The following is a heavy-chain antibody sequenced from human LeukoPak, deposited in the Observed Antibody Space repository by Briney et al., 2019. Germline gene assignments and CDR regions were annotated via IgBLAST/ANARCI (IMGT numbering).Heavy chain of an antibody. V-gene: IGHV5-51*01. CDR1: GYIFTSYW. CDR3: ARHDKGYSGYVTLDY. D-gene: IGHD5-12*01. CDR2: INPGYSDI. Sequence: GESLQISCKGSGYIFTSYWIGWVRQLPGKGLEWMGIINPGYSDIRYSPSFQGQVTISADKSISTAYLQWSSLKASDTVIYYCARHDKGYSGYVTLDYWGQGTLVTVSS. J-gene: IGHJ4*02.